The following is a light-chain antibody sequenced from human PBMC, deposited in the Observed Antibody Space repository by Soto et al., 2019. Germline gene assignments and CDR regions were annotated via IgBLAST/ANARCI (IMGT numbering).Light chain of an antibody. CDR1: SSNIGSLYD. Sequence: QSVLTQPPSVSGAPGQRVTISCTGSSSNIGSLYDVHWYQQLPGTAPKLLIYDNSNRPSGVPDRFSGSKSGTSASLAITGLQAEDEADYYCQSYDSSLSASVFGRGTKLTVL. J-gene: IGLJ2*01. CDR3: QSYDSSLSASV. V-gene: IGLV1-40*01. CDR2: DNS.